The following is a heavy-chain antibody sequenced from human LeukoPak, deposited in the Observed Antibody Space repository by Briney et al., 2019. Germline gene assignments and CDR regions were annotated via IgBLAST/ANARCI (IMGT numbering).Heavy chain of an antibody. CDR1: GFTFDDYA. Sequence: GGSLRLSCAASGFTFDDYAMHWVRQAPGKGLEWVSGISWNSGSIGYADSVKGRFTISRDNAKNSLYLQMNSLRAEDTAVYYCARGQGSGFYYFDYWGQGTLVTVSS. J-gene: IGHJ4*02. V-gene: IGHV3-9*01. CDR3: ARGQGSGFYYFDY. D-gene: IGHD6-25*01. CDR2: ISWNSGSI.